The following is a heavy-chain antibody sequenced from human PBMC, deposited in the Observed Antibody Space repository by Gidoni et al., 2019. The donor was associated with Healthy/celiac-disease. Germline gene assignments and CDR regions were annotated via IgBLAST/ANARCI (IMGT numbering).Heavy chain of an antibody. CDR1: GGSISSSSYY. J-gene: IGHJ5*02. CDR2: IYYSGST. D-gene: IGHD2-21*02. Sequence: QLQLQESGPGLVKPSETLSLTCTVSGGSISSSSYYWGWIRQPPGKGLAWIGGIYYSGSTYYNPALKSRVTISVDTSKNQFSLKLSSVTAADTAVYYCARDYHIVVVTATRGNWFDPWGQGTLVTVSS. CDR3: ARDYHIVVVTATRGNWFDP. V-gene: IGHV4-39*07.